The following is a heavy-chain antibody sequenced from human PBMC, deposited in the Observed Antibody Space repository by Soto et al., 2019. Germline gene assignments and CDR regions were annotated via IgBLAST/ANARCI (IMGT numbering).Heavy chain of an antibody. CDR1: GFTFSSYA. CDR3: AKDQSYYDYAPRADAFDI. V-gene: IGHV3-23*01. J-gene: IGHJ3*02. D-gene: IGHD3-16*01. Sequence: EVQLLESGGGLVQPGGSLRLSCAASGFTFSSYAMSWVRQAPGKGLEWVSAISGSGGSTYEADSVKGRFTISRDNSKNTLYLQMNSLRAEDTAVYYCAKDQSYYDYAPRADAFDIWGQGTMVTVSS. CDR2: ISGSGGST.